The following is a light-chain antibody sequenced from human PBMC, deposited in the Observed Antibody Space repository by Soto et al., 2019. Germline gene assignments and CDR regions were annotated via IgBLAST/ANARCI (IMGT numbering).Light chain of an antibody. J-gene: IGKJ1*01. CDR3: QQYNTWPPWT. CDR2: GAS. V-gene: IGKV3-15*01. CDR1: QSVSSN. Sequence: EIVMTQSPATLSVSPGERATLSCRASQSVSSNLAWYQQKPGQAPRLLIYGASTRATGIPARFTGSGSGTEFTLTNSSLQSEDFAVYYCQQYNTWPPWTFGQGTKVEIK.